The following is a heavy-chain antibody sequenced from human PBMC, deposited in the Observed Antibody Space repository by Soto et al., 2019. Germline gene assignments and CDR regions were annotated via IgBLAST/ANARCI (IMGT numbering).Heavy chain of an antibody. D-gene: IGHD3-10*01. CDR1: GGSISSYY. CDR2: IYYSGST. Sequence: SVTLSLTWTVAGGSISSYYWSWIRQPPGKGLEWIGYIYYSGSTNYNPSLKSRVTISVDTSKNQFSLKLISVTAADTAVYYCAGLHMVRGVYPCDYWCKGTLVTVS. CDR3: AGLHMVRGVYPCDY. V-gene: IGHV4-59*01. J-gene: IGHJ4*02.